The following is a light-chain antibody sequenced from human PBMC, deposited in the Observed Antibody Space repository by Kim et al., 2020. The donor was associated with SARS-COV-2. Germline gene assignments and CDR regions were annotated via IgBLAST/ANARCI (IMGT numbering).Light chain of an antibody. V-gene: IGLV3-19*01. Sequence: VGLGQTVRITCQGDSVRSYSATRYQQKPGQAPVLVIYGKNNRPSGIPDRFSGSSSGDTASLTITGAQAEDEADYYCNSRDSNANVVFGGGTQLTVL. CDR2: GKN. J-gene: IGLJ2*01. CDR3: NSRDSNANVV. CDR1: SVRSYS.